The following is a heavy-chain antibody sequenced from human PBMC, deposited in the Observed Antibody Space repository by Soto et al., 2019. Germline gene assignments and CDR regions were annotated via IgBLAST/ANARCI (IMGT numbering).Heavy chain of an antibody. CDR3: AKDGARYCSSTSCYGGGGAFDI. V-gene: IGHV3-23*01. CDR1: GFTFSSYA. J-gene: IGHJ3*02. Sequence: GGSLRLSCAASGFTFSSYAMSWVRQAPGKGLEWVSAISGSGGSTYYADSVKGRFTISRDNSKNTLYLQMNSLRAEDTAVYYYAKDGARYCSSTSCYGGGGAFDIWGQGTMVTVSS. D-gene: IGHD2-2*01. CDR2: ISGSGGST.